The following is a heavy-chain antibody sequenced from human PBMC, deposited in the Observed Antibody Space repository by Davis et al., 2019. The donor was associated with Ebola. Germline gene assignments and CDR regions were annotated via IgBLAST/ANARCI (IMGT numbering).Heavy chain of an antibody. CDR1: GYPFTKYY. CDR3: ARHSGGLDF. CDR2: IYPGASDI. Sequence: GESLKISCQGFGYPFTKYYISWVRQMPGKGLEWNGIIYPGASDIRYGPSFQGKVTFSAVTSINTAYLQWSSLKSSDTAMYYCARHSGGLDFWGQGTTVTVSS. V-gene: IGHV5-51*01. J-gene: IGHJ6*02.